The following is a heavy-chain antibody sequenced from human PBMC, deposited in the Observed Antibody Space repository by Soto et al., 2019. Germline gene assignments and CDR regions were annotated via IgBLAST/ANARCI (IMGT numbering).Heavy chain of an antibody. CDR3: ARPLHDYGDYSGLYN. Sequence: GGSLRLSCAASGFTFSSYWMHWVRQAPGKGLVWVSRINSDGSSTSYADSVKGRFTISRDNAKNTLYLQMNSLRAEDTAVYYCARPLHDYGDYSGLYNWGQGTLVTVSS. V-gene: IGHV3-74*01. J-gene: IGHJ4*02. D-gene: IGHD4-17*01. CDR1: GFTFSSYW. CDR2: INSDGSST.